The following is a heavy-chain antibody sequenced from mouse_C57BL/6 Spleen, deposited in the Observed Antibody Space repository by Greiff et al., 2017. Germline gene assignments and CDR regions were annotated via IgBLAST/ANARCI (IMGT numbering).Heavy chain of an antibody. CDR2: ISSGGSYT. V-gene: IGHV5-6*01. CDR3: ARLGGGDYFDY. CDR1: GFTFSSYG. J-gene: IGHJ2*01. D-gene: IGHD4-1*01. Sequence: EVKVVESGGDLVKPGGSLKLSCAASGFTFSSYGMSWVRQTPDKRLEWVATISSGGSYTYYPDSVKGRFTISRDNAKNTLYLQMSSLKSEDTAMYYCARLGGGDYFDYWGQGTTLTVSS.